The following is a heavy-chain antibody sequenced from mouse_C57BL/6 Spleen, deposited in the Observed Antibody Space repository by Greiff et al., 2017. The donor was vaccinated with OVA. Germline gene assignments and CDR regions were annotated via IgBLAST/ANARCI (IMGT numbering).Heavy chain of an antibody. D-gene: IGHD2-4*01. Sequence: QVQLQQSGAELVKPGASVKISCKASGYAFSSYWMNWVKQRPGKGLEWIGQIYPGDGDTNYNGKFKGKATLTADKSSSTAYMQLSSLTSEDSAVYFCARFPYDYYYAMDYWGQGTSVTVSS. V-gene: IGHV1-80*01. CDR2: IYPGDGDT. J-gene: IGHJ4*01. CDR3: ARFPYDYYYAMDY. CDR1: GYAFSSYW.